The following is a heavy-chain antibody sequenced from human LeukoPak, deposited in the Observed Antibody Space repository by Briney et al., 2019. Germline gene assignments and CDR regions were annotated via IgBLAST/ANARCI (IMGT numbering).Heavy chain of an antibody. CDR2: IKTKTVPGTT. J-gene: IGHJ4*02. V-gene: IGHV3-15*01. CDR1: GFSFSNAW. D-gene: IGHD3-22*01. Sequence: GGSLRLSCAASGFSFSNAWMNWVRQAPGKGLEWVGRIKTKTVPGTTEYAAPVKGRFTISRDDSKNTPYLQMNSLKTEDTAVYYCTRGSNSDDSSDFDHWGQGTLVTVSS. CDR3: TRGSNSDDSSDFDH.